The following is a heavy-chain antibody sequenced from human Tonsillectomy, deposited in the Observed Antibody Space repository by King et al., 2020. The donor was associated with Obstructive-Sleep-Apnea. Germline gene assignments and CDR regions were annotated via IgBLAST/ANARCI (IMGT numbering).Heavy chain of an antibody. CDR1: GYSISSGYY. D-gene: IGHD5-18*01. J-gene: IGHJ4*02. Sequence: QLQESGPGPVKPSETLSLTCTVSGYSISSGYYWAWIRQPPGKGLEWIGSIFHAGVSYDNPSLKIRVPMSVDTSKNQFSLKLNSVTAADTAVYYCAREVVDSAMVDYWGQGTLVTVSS. CDR3: AREVVDSAMVDY. CDR2: IFHAGVS. V-gene: IGHV4-38-2*02.